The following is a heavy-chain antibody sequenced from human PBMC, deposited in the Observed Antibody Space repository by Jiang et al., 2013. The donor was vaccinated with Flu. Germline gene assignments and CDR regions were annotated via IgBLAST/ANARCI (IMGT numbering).Heavy chain of an antibody. CDR1: GYKFDTFW. D-gene: IGHD2-21*01. V-gene: IGHV5-51*01. CDR3: ARQRAYYGNDYGY. Sequence: KKPGESLKISCKTSGYKFDTFWIVWARQMPGKGLEWMGVIYPGDSDTRYSPSFQGHVTISADKSINTAYLQWHSLKASDTAMYYCARQRAYYGNDYGYWGQGTLVTVSP. CDR2: IYPGDSDT. J-gene: IGHJ4*02.